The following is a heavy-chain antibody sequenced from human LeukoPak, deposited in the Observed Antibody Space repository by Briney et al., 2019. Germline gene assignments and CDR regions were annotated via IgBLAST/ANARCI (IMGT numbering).Heavy chain of an antibody. J-gene: IGHJ4*02. CDR2: ISGSGGST. D-gene: IGHD3-22*01. Sequence: PGGSLRLSCAASGFTFSNYAMRWVRQAPGKGLEWVSAISGSGGSTYYADSVKGRFTISRDNSKNTLYLQMNSLRAEDTAVYYCAKGYYYDSSGPQAIFDYWGQGTLVTVSS. CDR3: AKGYYYDSSGPQAIFDY. CDR1: GFTFSNYA. V-gene: IGHV3-23*01.